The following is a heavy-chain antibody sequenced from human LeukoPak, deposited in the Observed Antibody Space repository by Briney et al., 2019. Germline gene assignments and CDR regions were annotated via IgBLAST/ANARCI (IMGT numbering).Heavy chain of an antibody. J-gene: IGHJ4*02. CDR3: AKSGLLLYYFDY. V-gene: IGHV3-23*01. CDR2: ISGSGGST. D-gene: IGHD2-15*01. CDR1: GFTFSSYA. Sequence: PGGSLRLSCAASGFTFSSYAMSWVRQAPGKGLEWVSAISGSGGSTYHADSVKGRFTISRDNSKNTLYLQMNSLRAEDTAVYYCAKSGLLLYYFDYWGQGTLVTVSS.